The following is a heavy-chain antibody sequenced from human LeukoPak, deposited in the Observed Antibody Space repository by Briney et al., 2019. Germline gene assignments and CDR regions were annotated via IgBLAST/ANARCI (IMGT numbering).Heavy chain of an antibody. CDR2: ISYDGSNK. D-gene: IGHD3-16*01. J-gene: IGHJ6*02. Sequence: GGSRRLSCAASGFTFSSYAMHWVRQAPGKGLEWVAVISYDGSNKYYADSVKGRFTISRDNAKNSLYLQMNSLRAEDTAVYYCARGGPGIDVWGQGTTVTVSS. V-gene: IGHV3-30-3*01. CDR3: ARGGPGIDV. CDR1: GFTFSSYA.